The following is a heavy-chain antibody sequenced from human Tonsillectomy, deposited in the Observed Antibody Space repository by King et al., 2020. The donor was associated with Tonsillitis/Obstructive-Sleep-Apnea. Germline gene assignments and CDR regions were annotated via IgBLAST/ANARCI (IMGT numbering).Heavy chain of an antibody. CDR1: GFTFTTYS. CDR3: ARGGEKLNYLIGAFDI. Sequence: QLVQSGGGLVKPGGSLRLSCAASGFTFTTYSMNWVRQAPGKGLEWVSSISSSSSYIYYGDSVKGRFTISRDNAKNSLNLQMNSLRAEDTAVYYCARGGEKLNYLIGAFDIWGQGTMVTVYS. CDR2: ISSSSSYI. D-gene: IGHD1-7*01. J-gene: IGHJ3*02. V-gene: IGHV3-21*06.